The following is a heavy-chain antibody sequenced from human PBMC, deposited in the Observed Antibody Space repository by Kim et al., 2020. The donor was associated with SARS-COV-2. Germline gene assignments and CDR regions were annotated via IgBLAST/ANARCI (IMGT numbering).Heavy chain of an antibody. J-gene: IGHJ3*02. Sequence: ASVKVSCKASGYTFTGYYMHWVRQAPGQGLEWMGWINPNSGGTNYAQKFQGRVTMTRDTSISTAYMELSRLRSDDTAVYYCARDRGYCSGGSCYSQAFDIWGQGTMVTVSS. CDR1: GYTFTGYY. CDR2: INPNSGGT. CDR3: ARDRGYCSGGSCYSQAFDI. D-gene: IGHD2-15*01. V-gene: IGHV1-2*02.